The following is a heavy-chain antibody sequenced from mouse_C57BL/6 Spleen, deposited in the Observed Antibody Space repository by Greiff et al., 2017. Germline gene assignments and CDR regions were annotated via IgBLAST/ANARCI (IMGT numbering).Heavy chain of an antibody. V-gene: IGHV1-74*01. D-gene: IGHD2-1*01. J-gene: IGHJ2*01. CDR3: AIPYYGSYVDY. Sequence: VQLQQPGAELVKPGASVKVSCKASGYTFTSYWMHWVKQRPGQGLEWIGRIHPSDSDTNYNQKFKGKATLTVDQSSSTAYMPLSSLTSEDSAVYYCAIPYYGSYVDYWGQGTTLTVSS. CDR2: IHPSDSDT. CDR1: GYTFTSYW.